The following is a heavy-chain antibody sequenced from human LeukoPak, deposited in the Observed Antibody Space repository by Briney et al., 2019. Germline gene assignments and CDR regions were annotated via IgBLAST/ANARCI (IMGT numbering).Heavy chain of an antibody. V-gene: IGHV1-18*01. Sequence: ASVKVSCKASGYTFTTYGISWVRQAPGQGLEWLGWISAYNGKTYYAQKLQGRVAMTTATSTTTAYMELRSLRSDDPRVYYCASFDCGGRCWSENDAFDIWGQGTMVTVSS. D-gene: IGHD2-15*01. CDR1: GYTFTTYG. J-gene: IGHJ3*02. CDR2: ISAYNGKT. CDR3: ASFDCGGRCWSENDAFDI.